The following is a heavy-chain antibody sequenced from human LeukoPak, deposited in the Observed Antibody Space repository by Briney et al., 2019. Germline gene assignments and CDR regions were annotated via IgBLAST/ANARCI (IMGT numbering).Heavy chain of an antibody. D-gene: IGHD6-13*01. CDR2: ISASGAGT. CDR3: ARHPVAAAGTTHTRGDYYYYMDV. Sequence: GGSLRLSCAASGFTFSSYAMNWVRQAPGKGLEWVSGISASGAGTYYADSVKGRFTISRDNSKNTLYLQMNSLRAEDTAVYYCARHPVAAAGTTHTRGDYYYYMDVWDKGTTVTVSS. J-gene: IGHJ6*03. V-gene: IGHV3-23*01. CDR1: GFTFSSYA.